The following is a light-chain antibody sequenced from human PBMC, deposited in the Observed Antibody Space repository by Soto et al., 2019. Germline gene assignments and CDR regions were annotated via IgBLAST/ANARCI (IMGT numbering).Light chain of an antibody. Sequence: QSVLTQPASVSGSPGQSITISCSGSSSDVGGYNYVSWYQQHPGRPPKLMICDVTNRPSGLSDRFSGSKSGNTASLTISGLQAEDEADYYCSSYTSSSTLVFGGGTKLTVL. CDR2: DVT. J-gene: IGLJ2*01. CDR1: SSDVGGYNY. V-gene: IGLV2-14*01. CDR3: SSYTSSSTLV.